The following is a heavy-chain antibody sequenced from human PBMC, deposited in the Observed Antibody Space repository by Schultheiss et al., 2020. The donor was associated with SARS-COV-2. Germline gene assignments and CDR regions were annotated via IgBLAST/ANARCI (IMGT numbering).Heavy chain of an antibody. J-gene: IGHJ4*02. CDR2: ISSSSSYM. Sequence: GGSLRLSCEASGFTFSSYSMNWVRQAPGKGLEWVSSISSSSSYMYYADSVKGRFTISRDNSKNTLYLQMNSLRAEDTAVYYCAKIPNYYDSSGYGYWGQGTLVTVSS. CDR1: GFTFSSYS. V-gene: IGHV3-21*04. CDR3: AKIPNYYDSSGYGY. D-gene: IGHD3-22*01.